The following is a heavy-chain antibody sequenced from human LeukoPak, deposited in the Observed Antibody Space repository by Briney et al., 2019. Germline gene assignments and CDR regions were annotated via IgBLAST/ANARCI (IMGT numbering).Heavy chain of an antibody. J-gene: IGHJ3*02. CDR3: ARAGFHSSSWYREGGDAFDI. CDR2: INPNSGGT. CDR1: GYTFTSHY. V-gene: IGHV1-2*02. Sequence: GASVKVSCKASGYTFTSHYMHWVRQAPEQGLEWMGWINPNSGGTNYAQKFQGRVTMTRDTSISTAYMELSRLRSDDTAVYYCARAGFHSSSWYREGGDAFDIWGQGTMVTVSS. D-gene: IGHD6-13*01.